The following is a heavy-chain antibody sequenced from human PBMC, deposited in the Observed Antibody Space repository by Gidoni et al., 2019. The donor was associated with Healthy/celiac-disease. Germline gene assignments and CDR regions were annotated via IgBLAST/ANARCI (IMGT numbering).Heavy chain of an antibody. V-gene: IGHV4-38-2*02. CDR1: GYYISSGYY. Sequence: QVQLQESGPGLVKPSETLSLTCTVSGYYISSGYYWGWIRQPPGKGLEWIGSIYHSGSTYYNPSLKSRVTISVDTSKNQFSLKLSSVTAADTAVYYCATSMVRGDPDAFDIWGQGTMVTVSS. D-gene: IGHD3-10*01. J-gene: IGHJ3*02. CDR2: IYHSGST. CDR3: ATSMVRGDPDAFDI.